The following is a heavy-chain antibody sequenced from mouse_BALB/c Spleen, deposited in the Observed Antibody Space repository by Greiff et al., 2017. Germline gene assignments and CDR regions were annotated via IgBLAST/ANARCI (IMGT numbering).Heavy chain of an antibody. CDR3: ARSSSGYAGFAY. CDR2: ISSGSSTI. V-gene: IGHV5-17*02. Sequence: EVKVVESGGGLVQPGGSRKLSCAASGFTFSSFGMHWVRQAPEKGLEWVAYISSGSSTIYYADTVKGRFTISRDNPKNTLFLQMTSLRSEDTAMYYCARSSSGYAGFAYWGQGTLVTVSA. D-gene: IGHD3-1*01. CDR1: GFTFSSFG. J-gene: IGHJ3*01.